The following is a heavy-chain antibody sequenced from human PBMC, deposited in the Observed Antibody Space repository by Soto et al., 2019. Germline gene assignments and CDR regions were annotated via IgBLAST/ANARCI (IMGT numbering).Heavy chain of an antibody. CDR1: GGSISSGDYS. J-gene: IGHJ4*02. D-gene: IGHD3-3*01. CDR3: ARATGGYSTHFDY. Sequence: QLQLQESGSGLVKPSQTLSLTCDVSGGSISSGDYSWSWIRQTPGKGLEWIGHIHYSRSTYYNPSLKSRVTMSMDKSKNQFSLKVTSVTAADTALYYCARATGGYSTHFDYWGQGTLVTVS. V-gene: IGHV4-30-2*01. CDR2: IHYSRST.